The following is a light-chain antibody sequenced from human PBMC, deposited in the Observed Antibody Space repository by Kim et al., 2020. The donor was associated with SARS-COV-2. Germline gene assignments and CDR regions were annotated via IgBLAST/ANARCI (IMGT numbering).Light chain of an antibody. CDR3: GTWDSSLSAEV. V-gene: IGLV1-51*01. CDR1: SSNIGNSY. CDR2: DNN. Sequence: GQKVPISGSGSSSNIGNSYVSWYQQVPGTAPKLLIYDNNKRPSGIPDRFSGSKSGTSATLGITGLQTGDEADYYCGTWDSSLSAEVFGGGTQLTVL. J-gene: IGLJ2*01.